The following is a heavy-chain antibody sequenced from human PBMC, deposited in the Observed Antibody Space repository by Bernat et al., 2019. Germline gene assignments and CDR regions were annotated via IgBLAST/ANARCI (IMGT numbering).Heavy chain of an antibody. Sequence: EVQLLESGGGLVQPGGSRRLSFAASGFTFSSYARSWFRQAPGKGLEWVSAISGSGGSTYYADSVKGRFTISRDNSKNTLYLQMNSLRAEDTAVYYCAKGDGEWAPIDYWGQGTLVTVSS. CDR1: GFTFSSYA. CDR3: AKGDGEWAPIDY. J-gene: IGHJ4*02. V-gene: IGHV3-23*01. D-gene: IGHD1-26*01. CDR2: ISGSGGST.